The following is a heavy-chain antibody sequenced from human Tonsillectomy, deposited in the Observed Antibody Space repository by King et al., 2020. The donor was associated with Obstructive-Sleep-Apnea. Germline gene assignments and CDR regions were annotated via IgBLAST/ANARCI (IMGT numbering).Heavy chain of an antibody. CDR3: ARDPQDWNASSRPNAFDI. J-gene: IGHJ3*02. CDR1: GYSISSGYY. D-gene: IGHD1-1*01. CDR2: IYHSGST. V-gene: IGHV4-38-2*02. Sequence: QLQESGPGLVKPSETLSLTCSVSGYSISSGYYWGWLRQPPGKGLEWIGSIYHSGSTYYNPSLKSRVTISVDTSRNHFSLRLSSVTAADTAVYYCARDPQDWNASSRPNAFDIWGQGTMVTVSS.